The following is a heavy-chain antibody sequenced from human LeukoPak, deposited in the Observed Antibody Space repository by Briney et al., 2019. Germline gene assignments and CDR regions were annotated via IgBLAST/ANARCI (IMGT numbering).Heavy chain of an antibody. J-gene: IGHJ4*02. CDR3: ASTRRAVAGPKSIDY. D-gene: IGHD6-19*01. CDR1: GRSFSGYY. Sequence: SETLPLTCAVYGRSFSGYYWSWIRQPPGKGLEWIGEINHSGSTNYNPSLKSRVTISVDTSKNQFSLKLSSVTAADTAVYYCASTRRAVAGPKSIDYWGQGTLVTVSS. CDR2: INHSGST. V-gene: IGHV4-34*01.